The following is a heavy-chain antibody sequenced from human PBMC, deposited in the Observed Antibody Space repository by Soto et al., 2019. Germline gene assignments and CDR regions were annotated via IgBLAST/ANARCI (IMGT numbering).Heavy chain of an antibody. D-gene: IGHD6-19*01. CDR3: AREVVRVAGTRWFDP. V-gene: IGHV1-18*04. CDR2: ISAYNGNT. J-gene: IGHJ5*02. Sequence: SVEVTCKASGVTNASYGMRSARHSPGKGLEWMGWISAYNGNTNYAQKLQGRVTMTTDTSTSTAYMELRSLRSDDTAVYYCAREVVRVAGTRWFDPWGQGTLVTVSS. CDR1: GVTNASYG.